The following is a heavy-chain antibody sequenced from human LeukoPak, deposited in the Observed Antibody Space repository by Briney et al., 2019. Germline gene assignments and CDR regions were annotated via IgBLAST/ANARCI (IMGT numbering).Heavy chain of an antibody. CDR2: ISGSGGST. D-gene: IGHD3-10*01. CDR1: GFTFSSNA. Sequence: GGSLRLSCAASGFTFSSNAMSWVRQAPGKGLEWVSAISGSGGSTYYADSVKGRFTISRENAKNSLYLQMNSLRAGDTAVYYCVREYYYYGMDVWGQGTTVTVSS. CDR3: VREYYYYGMDV. V-gene: IGHV3-23*01. J-gene: IGHJ6*02.